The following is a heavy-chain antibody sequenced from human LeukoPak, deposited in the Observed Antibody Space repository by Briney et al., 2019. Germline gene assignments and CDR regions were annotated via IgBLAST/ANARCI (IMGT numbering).Heavy chain of an antibody. CDR2: IYYSGST. CDR3: ARHSSTRGAFDI. D-gene: IGHD6-13*01. J-gene: IGHJ3*02. CDR1: GGSINNGGYY. Sequence: SETLSLTCTVSGGSINNGGYYWSWIRQHPGKGLEWIGYIYYSGSTNYNPSLKSRVTISVDTSKNQFSLKLSSVTAADTAVYYCARHSSTRGAFDIWGQGTMVTVSS. V-gene: IGHV4-61*08.